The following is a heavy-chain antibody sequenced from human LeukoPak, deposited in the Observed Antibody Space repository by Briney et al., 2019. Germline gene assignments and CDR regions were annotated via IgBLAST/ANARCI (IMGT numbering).Heavy chain of an antibody. J-gene: IGHJ4*02. CDR3: AKLVGPTGWGCFDY. V-gene: IGHV3-23*01. CDR1: GFTFSSYA. CDR2: IGGSGGSI. D-gene: IGHD1-26*01. Sequence: PGGSLRLSCAASGFTFSSYAMSWVRQAPGKGLEWVSAIGGSGGSIYCADSVKGRFTISRDNSKNTLYLQMNSLRAEDTAVYYCAKLVGPTGWGCFDYWGQGTLVTVSS.